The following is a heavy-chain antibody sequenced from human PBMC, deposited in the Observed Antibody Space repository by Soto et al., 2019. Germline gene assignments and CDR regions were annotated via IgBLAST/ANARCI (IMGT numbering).Heavy chain of an antibody. CDR1: GGSISSGDYY. D-gene: IGHD3-3*01. Sequence: QVQLQESGPGLVKPSQTLSLTCTVSGGSISSGDYYWSWIRQHPGKGLEWIGYIYYSGSTYYNPSLKGRVTISLDTSKNQCSLKLSAVTAADTAVYYCARWWSGSRQGFDPWGQGTLVTVSS. CDR3: ARWWSGSRQGFDP. J-gene: IGHJ5*02. CDR2: IYYSGST. V-gene: IGHV4-31*03.